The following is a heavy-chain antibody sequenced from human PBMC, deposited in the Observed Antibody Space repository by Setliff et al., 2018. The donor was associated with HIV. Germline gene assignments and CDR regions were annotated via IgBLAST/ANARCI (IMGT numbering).Heavy chain of an antibody. Sequence: SETLSLTCTVSGGSIRTGTYYWGWIRQPPGKGLEWIGSIYYDGRTFYKPSLESRLTISVDTSKNQFSLRLNSVTAADTAVYFWARGGAVSADFDSWGQGTLVTVSS. V-gene: IGHV4-39*07. CDR3: ARGGAVSADFDS. CDR1: GGSIRTGTYY. J-gene: IGHJ4*02. D-gene: IGHD3-16*01. CDR2: IYYDGRT.